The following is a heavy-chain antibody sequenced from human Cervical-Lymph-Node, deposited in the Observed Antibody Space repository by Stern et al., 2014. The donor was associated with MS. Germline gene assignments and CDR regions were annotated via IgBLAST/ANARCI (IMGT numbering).Heavy chain of an antibody. CDR1: GNILTRYY. J-gene: IGHJ4*02. Sequence: VQLVESGAEVKEPGASVKLSCKPSGNILTRYYMHWVRQAPGQVLEWVALINPRDATTDYAQKLRGRVTMTRDTSTSTVYMELTSLRSEDTAVYYCVREGESLKNFDFWGQGTLVTVSS. V-gene: IGHV1-46*04. CDR3: VREGESLKNFDF. CDR2: INPRDATT.